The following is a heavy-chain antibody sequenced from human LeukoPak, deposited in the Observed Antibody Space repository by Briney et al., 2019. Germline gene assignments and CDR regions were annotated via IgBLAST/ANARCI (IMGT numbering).Heavy chain of an antibody. CDR3: AKDGQGLDY. V-gene: IGHV3-48*01. CDR1: GFTFSSYS. CDR2: IRSSSRTI. Sequence: PGGSLRLSCAASGFTFSSYSMNWVRQAPGKGLEWISYIRSSSRTIYYADSVKGRFTISRDHSKNTLYLQMNILKPEDTAVYYCAKDGQGLDYWGQGTLVTVSS. J-gene: IGHJ4*02.